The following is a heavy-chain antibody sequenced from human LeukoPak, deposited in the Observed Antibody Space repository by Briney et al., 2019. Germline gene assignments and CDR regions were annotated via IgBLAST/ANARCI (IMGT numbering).Heavy chain of an antibody. D-gene: IGHD4-17*01. V-gene: IGHV3-7*03. Sequence: PGRSLRLSCAASGFTFSGYGIHWVRQAPGKGPEWVANIKEDGSQKYYVDSVRGRFTISRDNAKNSLFLQMNSLRAEDTAVYYCARDPNGDYIGAFDMWGPGTMVTVSS. CDR2: IKEDGSQK. CDR1: GFTFSGYG. CDR3: ARDPNGDYIGAFDM. J-gene: IGHJ3*02.